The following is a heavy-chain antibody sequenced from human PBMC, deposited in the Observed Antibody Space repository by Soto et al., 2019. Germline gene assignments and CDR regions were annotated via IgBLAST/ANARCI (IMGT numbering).Heavy chain of an antibody. J-gene: IGHJ4*02. D-gene: IGHD3-10*01. Sequence: SETLSLTCAVYGGSFSGYYWSWIRQPPGKGLEWIGEINHSGSTNYNPSLKSRVTISVDTSKNQFSLKLTSVTAADTAIYFCARLVYDTRLNYMYFDFWGQGALVTVSS. CDR3: ARLVYDTRLNYMYFDF. CDR2: INHSGST. CDR1: GGSFSGYY. V-gene: IGHV4-34*01.